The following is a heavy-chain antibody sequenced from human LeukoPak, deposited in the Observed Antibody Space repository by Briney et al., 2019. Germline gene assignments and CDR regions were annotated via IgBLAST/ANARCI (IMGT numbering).Heavy chain of an antibody. CDR2: IKSKTDGGTT. J-gene: IGHJ4*02. V-gene: IGHV3-15*01. CDR1: GFTFSNAW. CDR3: ARAPPLKVVITSPCGY. Sequence: GGSLRLSCAASGFTFSNAWMSWVRQAPGKGLEWVGRIKSKTDGGTTDYAAPVKGRFTISRDNSKNTLYLQMNSLRAEDTAVYYCARAPPLKVVITSPCGYWGQGNLVTVSS. D-gene: IGHD3-22*01.